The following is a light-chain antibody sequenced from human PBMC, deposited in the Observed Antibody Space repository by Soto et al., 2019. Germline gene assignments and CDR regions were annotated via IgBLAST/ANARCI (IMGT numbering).Light chain of an antibody. Sequence: EIVLTQSPATLSLSPGERATLSCRASQSVSSYLAWYQQKPGQAPRLLIHDACNRATGIPARFSGSGSGTDFTLTISSLEPEDFAVYYCQQRSNWPITFGQGTLLESK. J-gene: IGKJ5*01. CDR2: DAC. CDR3: QQRSNWPIT. V-gene: IGKV3-11*01. CDR1: QSVSSY.